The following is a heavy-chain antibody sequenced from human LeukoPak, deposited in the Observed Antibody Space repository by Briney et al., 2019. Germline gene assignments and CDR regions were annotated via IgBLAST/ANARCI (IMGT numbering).Heavy chain of an antibody. V-gene: IGHV1-8*01. Sequence: GASVKVSCKASGYTFTSYDINWVRQATGQGLEWMGWMNPNSGNTGYAQKFQGRVTMTRNTSISTAYMELSSLRSEDAAVYYCARRKGTTGTTLFVPWGQGTLVTVSS. CDR1: GYTFTSYD. J-gene: IGHJ5*02. D-gene: IGHD1-1*01. CDR2: MNPNSGNT. CDR3: ARRKGTTGTTLFVP.